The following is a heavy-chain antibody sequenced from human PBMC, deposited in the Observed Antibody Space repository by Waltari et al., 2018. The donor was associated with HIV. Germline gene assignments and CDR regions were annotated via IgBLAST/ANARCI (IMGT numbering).Heavy chain of an antibody. V-gene: IGHV3-23*01. Sequence: EVQLLESGGGLVQPGGSLRLSCAASGFTFRRYAMSWLRQAPGKGLEWVSAISGSGGSTYYADSVKGRFTISRDNSKNTLYLQMNSLRAEDTAVYYCAKDLTPPGGPTLFDYWGQGTLVTVSS. CDR2: ISGSGGST. CDR3: AKDLTPPGGPTLFDY. J-gene: IGHJ4*02. CDR1: GFTFRRYA. D-gene: IGHD3-10*01.